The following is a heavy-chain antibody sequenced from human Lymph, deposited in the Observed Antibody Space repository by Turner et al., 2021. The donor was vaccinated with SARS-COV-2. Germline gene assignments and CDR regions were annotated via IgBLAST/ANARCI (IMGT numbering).Heavy chain of an antibody. J-gene: IGHJ4*02. Sequence: EVLLVESGGGLIHRGGLVRLSCAASGFTVSSNYMTGVLQAPGKGLEWCSLIYGGGGTYYADSVKDRFTISRDNSKNTLYLQMNSLRADDTAVYYCARVLPYGDYFDYWGQGTLVTVSS. CDR1: GFTVSSNY. CDR2: IYGGGGT. V-gene: IGHV3-53*01. D-gene: IGHD4-17*01. CDR3: ARVLPYGDYFDY.